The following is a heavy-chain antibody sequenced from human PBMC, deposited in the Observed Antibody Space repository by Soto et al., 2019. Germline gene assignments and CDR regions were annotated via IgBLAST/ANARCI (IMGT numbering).Heavy chain of an antibody. V-gene: IGHV4-59*01. D-gene: IGHD1-26*01. CDR3: TPLKWDEYGGIFDP. Sequence: TETLSLTCTVSGGSISSYYWSWIRQPPGKGLEWIGYIYYTGTTNYNPSLKSRVTISVDTSKNQFYLKLSSVNTADTAVYYCTPLKWDEYGGIFDPCGQGHLVTVSS. J-gene: IGHJ5*02. CDR2: IYYTGTT. CDR1: GGSISSYY.